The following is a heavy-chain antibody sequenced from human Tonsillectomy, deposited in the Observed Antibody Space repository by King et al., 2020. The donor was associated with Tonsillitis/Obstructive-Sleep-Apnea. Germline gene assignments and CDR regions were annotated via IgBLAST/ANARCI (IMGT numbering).Heavy chain of an antibody. CDR3: ARDYSDSSGYYHGYFQH. D-gene: IGHD3-22*01. CDR1: GYTFTSYD. Sequence: QLVQSGAEVKKPGASVKVSCKASGYTFTSYDITWVRQAPGQGLEWMGWSRPYDGDTNYAQKLQGRVTMTSDTSTTTAYMELRSLRSDDTAVYYCARDYSDSSGYYHGYFQHWGQGTLVTVSS. J-gene: IGHJ1*01. CDR2: SRPYDGDT. V-gene: IGHV1-18*01.